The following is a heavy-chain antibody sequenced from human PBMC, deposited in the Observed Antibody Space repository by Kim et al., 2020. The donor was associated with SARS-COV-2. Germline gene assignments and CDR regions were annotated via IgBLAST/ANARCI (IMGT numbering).Heavy chain of an antibody. Sequence: SVKVSCKASGGTFSSYAISWVRQAPGQGLEWMGGIIPIFGTANYAQKFQGRVTITADESTSTAYMELSSLRSEDTAVYYCARGGHDGDFEIYYYYYYGMDVWGQGTTVTVSS. D-gene: IGHD4-17*01. CDR1: GGTFSSYA. V-gene: IGHV1-69*13. J-gene: IGHJ6*02. CDR2: IIPIFGTA. CDR3: ARGGHDGDFEIYYYYYYGMDV.